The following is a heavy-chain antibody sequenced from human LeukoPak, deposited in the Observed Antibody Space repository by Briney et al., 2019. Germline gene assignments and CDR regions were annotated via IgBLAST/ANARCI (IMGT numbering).Heavy chain of an antibody. D-gene: IGHD1-20*01. Sequence: PGGSLRLSCAASGFTFSSYAMSWVRQAPGKGLGWVSAISGSGGSTYYADSVKGRFTISRDNSKNTLYLQMNSLRAEDTAVYYCAKDSGALTGTPSYFDYWGQGTLVTVSS. CDR2: ISGSGGST. CDR3: AKDSGALTGTPSYFDY. J-gene: IGHJ4*02. CDR1: GFTFSSYA. V-gene: IGHV3-23*01.